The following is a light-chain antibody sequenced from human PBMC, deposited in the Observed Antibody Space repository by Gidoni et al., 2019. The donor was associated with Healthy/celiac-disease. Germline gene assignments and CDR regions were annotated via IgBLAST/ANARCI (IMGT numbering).Light chain of an antibody. CDR2: KAP. CDR3: QQYNSYPYT. Sequence: DIQMTQSPSTLSASVGDRATIPCRASQSINTWLDWYQQKPGKAHKLLIYKAPSLESGVPARFSGSGCGTEFTLTISSLQPDDFATYSCQQYNSYPYTFGQGTKLEIK. CDR1: QSINTW. V-gene: IGKV1-5*03. J-gene: IGKJ2*01.